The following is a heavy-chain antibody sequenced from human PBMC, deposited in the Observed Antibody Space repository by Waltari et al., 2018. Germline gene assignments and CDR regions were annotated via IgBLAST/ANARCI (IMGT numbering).Heavy chain of an antibody. CDR2: IYHSGST. CDR1: GYSIRRGYY. CDR3: ARVDGYKAYSPFDY. J-gene: IGHJ4*02. D-gene: IGHD5-12*01. Sequence: QVQLQESGPGLVKPSETLSLTCAVSGYSIRRGYYWGWVRPPPGKGLEWIGGIYHSGSTHYNPSLKSRVTISVDTSKNQFSLKLSSVTGADTAVYYCARVDGYKAYSPFDYWGQGTLVTVSS. V-gene: IGHV4-38-2*01.